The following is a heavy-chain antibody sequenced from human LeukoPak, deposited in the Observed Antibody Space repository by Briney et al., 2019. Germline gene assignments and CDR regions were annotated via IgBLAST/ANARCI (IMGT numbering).Heavy chain of an antibody. CDR1: GFTFSSYG. V-gene: IGHV3-30*02. CDR3: AKVCTVTTCSDY. D-gene: IGHD4-11*01. Sequence: PGGSLRLPCAASGFTFSSYGMHWVRQAPGKGLEWVAFIRYDGSNKYYADSVKGRFTISRDNSKNTLYLQMNSLRAEDTAVYYCAKVCTVTTCSDYWGQGTLVTVSS. CDR2: IRYDGSNK. J-gene: IGHJ4*02.